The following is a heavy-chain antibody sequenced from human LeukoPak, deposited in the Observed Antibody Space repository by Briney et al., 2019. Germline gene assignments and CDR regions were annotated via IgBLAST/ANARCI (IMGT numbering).Heavy chain of an antibody. CDR3: ARVPGSYGGNSEYYFDY. V-gene: IGHV1-3*01. D-gene: IGHD4-23*01. CDR1: GYTFTSYA. Sequence: GASVKVSCKASGYTFTSYAMHWVRQAPGQRLEWMGWINAGNGNTKYSQKFQGRVTITRDTSASTAYMELSSLRSEDTAVYYCARVPGSYGGNSEYYFDYWGQGTLVTVSS. CDR2: INAGNGNT. J-gene: IGHJ4*02.